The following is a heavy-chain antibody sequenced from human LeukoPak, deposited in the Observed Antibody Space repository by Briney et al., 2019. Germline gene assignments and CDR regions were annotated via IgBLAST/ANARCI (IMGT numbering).Heavy chain of an antibody. V-gene: IGHV4-59*01. CDR1: DGSISAYY. CDR2: VYHSAGS. CDR3: ASFEKGDTIGYYFDY. J-gene: IGHJ4*02. Sequence: SETLSLTCTVSDGSISAYYWSWIRQTPGKGLEWIGYVYHSAGSTYNPALRGRVTISMDTSENQFSLKMSSVSAADTAVYYCASFEKGDTIGYYFDYWGQGTQVTVSS. D-gene: IGHD3-22*01.